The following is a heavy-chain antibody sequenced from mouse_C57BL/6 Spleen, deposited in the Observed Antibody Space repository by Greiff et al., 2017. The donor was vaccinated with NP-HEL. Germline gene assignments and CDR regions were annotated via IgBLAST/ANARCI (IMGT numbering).Heavy chain of an antibody. CDR1: GYTFTSYW. CDR3: ERGGRGSFDY. V-gene: IGHV1-59*01. J-gene: IGHJ2*01. D-gene: IGHD3-1*01. Sequence: VQLQQPGAELVRPGTSVKLSCKASGYTFTSYWMHWVKQRPGQGLEWIGVIDPSDSYTTYNQKFKGKATLTVDQSSRTAYMQLSSLTSGDSAVCYCERGGRGSFDYWGQGTTLTVSS. CDR2: IDPSDSYT.